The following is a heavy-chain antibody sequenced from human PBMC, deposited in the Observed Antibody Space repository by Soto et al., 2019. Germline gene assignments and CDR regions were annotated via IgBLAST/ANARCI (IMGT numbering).Heavy chain of an antibody. J-gene: IGHJ4*02. D-gene: IGHD2-21*02. Sequence: ASVKVSCKSSGYTLNTYYLHWVRQAPGQGLEWMGIIHPSGGGSTYAQKFLGRVTMTRDTSTSTVFMELSSLRSADTAVYYCARGGHIAVVTASFDYWGQGTLVTVSS. CDR3: ARGGHIAVVTASFDY. V-gene: IGHV1-46*02. CDR2: IHPSGGGS. CDR1: GYTLNTYY.